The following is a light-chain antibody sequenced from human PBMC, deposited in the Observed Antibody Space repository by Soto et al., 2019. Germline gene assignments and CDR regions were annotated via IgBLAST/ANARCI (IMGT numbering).Light chain of an antibody. CDR3: SSYAGSNNPWV. V-gene: IGLV2-8*01. CDR2: EVT. J-gene: IGLJ3*02. CDR1: SSDVGAYNY. Sequence: QSALTQPPSASGSPGQSVTISCTGTSSDVGAYNYVCWYQQHPRKAPKLIISEVTKRPSGVPDRFSGSKSGNTASLTVTGLQAEDEADYYCSSYAGSNNPWVFGGGTKVTVL.